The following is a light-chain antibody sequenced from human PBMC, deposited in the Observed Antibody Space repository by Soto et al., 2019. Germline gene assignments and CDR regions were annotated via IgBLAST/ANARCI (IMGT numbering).Light chain of an antibody. Sequence: EIVLTQSPGTLSLSPGERATLSCRASQSVSSSYLAWYQHKPGQAPRLLMYGASSRATGIPDRFSGSGSGTDFTLTISRLEPEEFAVYYCQQYGSSPPTFGQGTKVEIK. CDR2: GAS. J-gene: IGKJ1*01. V-gene: IGKV3-20*01. CDR3: QQYGSSPPT. CDR1: QSVSSSY.